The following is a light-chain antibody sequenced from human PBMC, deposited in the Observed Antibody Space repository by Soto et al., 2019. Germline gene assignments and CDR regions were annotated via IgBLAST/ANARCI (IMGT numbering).Light chain of an antibody. CDR2: GAF. J-gene: IGKJ2*01. V-gene: IGKV1-27*01. CDR1: QGICNY. Sequence: DIQMTQSPSSLSASVGDRVTITCRASQGICNYLAWYQQRPGQVPKLLIYGAFTLQSGVPSRFSGSGSGTDFTLTISSLQPEDVATYYCHKCHSAHWAFGQGTKLDIK. CDR3: HKCHSAHWA.